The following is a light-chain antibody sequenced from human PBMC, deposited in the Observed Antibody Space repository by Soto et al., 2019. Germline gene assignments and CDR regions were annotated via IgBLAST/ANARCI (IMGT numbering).Light chain of an antibody. CDR3: FSYTSSGTYV. V-gene: IGLV2-14*01. J-gene: IGLJ1*01. CDR2: EVS. CDR1: SSDVGNYKY. Sequence: QSALTQPASVSGSPGQSITISCTGTSSDVGNYKYVSWYQQHPGKAPKLMIYEVSNRPSGVSNRFSGSKSGNTASLTISGLHDEDETDYYCFSYTSSGTYVFGTGTKLTVL.